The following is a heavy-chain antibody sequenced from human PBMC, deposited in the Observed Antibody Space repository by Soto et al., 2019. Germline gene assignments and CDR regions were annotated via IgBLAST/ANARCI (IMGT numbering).Heavy chain of an antibody. V-gene: IGHV4-30-4*01. CDR3: PRDGIRLWLSGRDRCDP. CDR1: GGSISSGNYY. D-gene: IGHD3-16*01. Sequence: PSETMSLTCTVSGGSISSGNYYWSWIRQSPGKGLEWIGYIYSTGSSYYNPSLRSRVSMSVDTSKNQFSLNLSSVTAADTAVYFCPRDGIRLWLSGRDRCDPLGQVNLFPGS. J-gene: IGHJ5*02. CDR2: IYSTGSS.